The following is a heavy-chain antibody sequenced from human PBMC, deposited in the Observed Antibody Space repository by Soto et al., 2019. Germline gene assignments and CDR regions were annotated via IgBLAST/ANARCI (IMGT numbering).Heavy chain of an antibody. CDR3: ARHPYYYDSSGYPPSDY. D-gene: IGHD3-22*01. J-gene: IGHJ4*02. CDR1: GYFFINFW. V-gene: IGHV5-51*01. Sequence: PGESLKISCNVSGYFFINFWIAWVRQMPGKGLEWMGIIYPGDSDTRYSPSFQGQVTISADKSISTAYLQWSSLKASDTAMYYCARHPYYYDSSGYPPSDYWGQGTLVTVSS. CDR2: IYPGDSDT.